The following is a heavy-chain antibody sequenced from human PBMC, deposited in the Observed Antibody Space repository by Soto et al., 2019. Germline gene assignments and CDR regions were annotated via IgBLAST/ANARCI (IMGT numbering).Heavy chain of an antibody. CDR3: ARRVHSNSPVGGLDV. V-gene: IGHV5-51*03. Sequence: EVQLVQSGAEVKKPGESLMVSCKASGYDFNIYWIGWVRQLPGKGLEWMGGVYPDDSDTIYSPSFQGLVTISVDKSISTAYLQWSSLQASDTGMYYCARRVHSNSPVGGLDVWGQGTTVIVSS. D-gene: IGHD2-2*01. J-gene: IGHJ6*02. CDR2: VYPDDSDT. CDR1: GYDFNIYW.